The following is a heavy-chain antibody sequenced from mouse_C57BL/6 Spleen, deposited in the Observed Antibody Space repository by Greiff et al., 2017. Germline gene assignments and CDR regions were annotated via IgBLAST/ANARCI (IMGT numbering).Heavy chain of an antibody. V-gene: IGHV1-18*01. CDR1: GYTFTDYN. J-gene: IGHJ2*01. CDR2: INPNNGGT. D-gene: IGHD1-1*01. CDR3: TREGYYGSSFDY. Sequence: VQLQQSGPELVKPGASVKIPCKASGYTFTDYNMAWVKQSHGKSLEWIGDINPNNGGTIYNQKFKGKATLTVDKSSSTAYMELRSLTSEDTAVYYCTREGYYGSSFDYWGQGTTLTVSS.